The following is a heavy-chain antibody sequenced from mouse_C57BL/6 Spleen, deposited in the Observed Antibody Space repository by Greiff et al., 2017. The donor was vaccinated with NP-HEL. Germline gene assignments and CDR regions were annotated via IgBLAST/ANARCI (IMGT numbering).Heavy chain of an antibody. J-gene: IGHJ2*01. CDR1: GYTFTSYT. V-gene: IGHV1-4*01. CDR3: ARESGGYFGY. D-gene: IGHD1-3*01. Sequence: VQLQQSGAELARPGASVKMSCKASGYTFTSYTMHWVKQRPGQGLEWIGYINPSSGYPTYNQKFKDKATLTADKSSSTAYMQLSSLTSEDSAVYYCARESGGYFGYWGQGTTLTVSS. CDR2: INPSSGYP.